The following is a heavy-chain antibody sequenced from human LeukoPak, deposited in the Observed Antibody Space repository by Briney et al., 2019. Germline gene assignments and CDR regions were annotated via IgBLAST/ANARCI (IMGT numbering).Heavy chain of an antibody. V-gene: IGHV4-38-2*01. Sequence: SETLSLTCAVSGYSISSGYYWGWIRQPPGKGLEWIGSLYHSGSTYYNPSLKSRVTISVDTSKNQFSLKLSSVTAADTAVYYCARYPDSGSGWPGWDYWGQGTLVTVSS. J-gene: IGHJ4*02. D-gene: IGHD6-19*01. CDR2: LYHSGST. CDR3: ARYPDSGSGWPGWDY. CDR1: GYSISSGYY.